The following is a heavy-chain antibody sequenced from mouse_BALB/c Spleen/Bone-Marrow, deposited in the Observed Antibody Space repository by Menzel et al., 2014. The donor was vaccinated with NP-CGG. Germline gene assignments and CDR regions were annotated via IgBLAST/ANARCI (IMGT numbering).Heavy chain of an antibody. CDR3: ALYYYGSLDY. J-gene: IGHJ2*01. D-gene: IGHD1-1*01. Sequence: QVQLQQSGAELVKPGASVKLSCKASGYTFTSYWMHWVQQRPGQGLEWIGEINPSNGRTNYNEKFKSKATLTVDKSSSTAYMQLSSLTSEDSAVYYCALYYYGSLDYWGQGTTLTVSS. CDR2: INPSNGRT. CDR1: GYTFTSYW. V-gene: IGHV1S81*02.